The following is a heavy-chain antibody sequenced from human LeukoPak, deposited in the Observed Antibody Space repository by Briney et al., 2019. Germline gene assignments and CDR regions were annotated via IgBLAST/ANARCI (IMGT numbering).Heavy chain of an antibody. Sequence: SETLSLTCTVSGGAISSYHWSWIRQPAGQGLEWIGRIYTSGCTNYNPSLKSRVTMSVDTSKNQFSLKLSSVTAADTAVYYCARVGDYALKDWGQGTLVTVSS. D-gene: IGHD3-16*01. V-gene: IGHV4-4*07. J-gene: IGHJ4*02. CDR1: GGAISSYH. CDR2: IYTSGCT. CDR3: ARVGDYALKD.